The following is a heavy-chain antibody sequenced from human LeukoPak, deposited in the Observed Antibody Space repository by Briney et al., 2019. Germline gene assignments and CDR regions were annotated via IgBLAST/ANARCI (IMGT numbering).Heavy chain of an antibody. CDR3: AKVAPAYYYGSGSYLSTDY. CDR1: GFTFISYA. D-gene: IGHD3-10*01. Sequence: GGSLRLSCAASGFTFISYAMSWVRQAPGKGLEWVSAISGSGGSTYYADSVKGRFTISRDNSKNTLYLQMNSLRAEDTAVYYCAKVAPAYYYGSGSYLSTDYWGQGTLVTVSS. V-gene: IGHV3-23*01. J-gene: IGHJ4*02. CDR2: ISGSGGST.